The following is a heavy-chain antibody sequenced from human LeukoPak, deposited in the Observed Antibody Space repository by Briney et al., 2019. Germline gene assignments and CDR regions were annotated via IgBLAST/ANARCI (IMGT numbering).Heavy chain of an antibody. V-gene: IGHV4-59*08. J-gene: IGHJ4*02. CDR2: IYYSGST. CDR1: GGSISSYY. Sequence: SETLSLTCTVSGGSISSYYWSWIRQPPGKGLEWIGYIYYSGSTNYNPSLKSRVTISVDTSKNQFSLKLSSVTAADTAVYYCARLNEPPYSSSWFFDYWGQGTLVTVSS. D-gene: IGHD6-13*01. CDR3: ARLNEPPYSSSWFFDY.